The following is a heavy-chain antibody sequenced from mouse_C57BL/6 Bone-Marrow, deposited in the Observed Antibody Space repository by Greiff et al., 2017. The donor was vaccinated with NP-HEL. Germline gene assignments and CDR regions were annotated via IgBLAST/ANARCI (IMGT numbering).Heavy chain of an antibody. CDR3: ALYYYGSTAWFAY. D-gene: IGHD1-1*01. Sequence: QVQLQQPGAELVKPGASVKLSCKASGYTFTSYWMHWVKQRPGRGLEWIGGIDPNSGGTKYNEKFKSKATLTVDKPSSTAYMQLSSLTSEDSAVYYCALYYYGSTAWFAYWGQGTLVTVSA. CDR1: GYTFTSYW. V-gene: IGHV1-72*01. CDR2: IDPNSGGT. J-gene: IGHJ3*01.